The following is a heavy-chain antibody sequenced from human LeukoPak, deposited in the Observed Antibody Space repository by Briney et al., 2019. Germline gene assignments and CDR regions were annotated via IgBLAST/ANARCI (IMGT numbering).Heavy chain of an antibody. D-gene: IGHD3-10*01. V-gene: IGHV1-18*01. CDR1: GYTFTSYG. CDR3: ARDAEHVLLWFGERPFDY. J-gene: IGHJ4*02. CDR2: ISAYNGNT. Sequence: ASVPVPCKASGYTFTSYGISWVRQAPGQGLEWMGWISAYNGNTNYAQKLQGRVTMTTDTSTSTAYMELRSLRSDDTAVYYCARDAEHVLLWFGERPFDYWGQRTMVTVSS.